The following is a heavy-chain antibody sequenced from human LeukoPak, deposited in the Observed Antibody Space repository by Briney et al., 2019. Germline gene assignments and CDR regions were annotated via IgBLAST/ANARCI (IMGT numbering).Heavy chain of an antibody. CDR1: GGSISSYY. Sequence: SETLSLTCTVSGGSISSYYWSWIRQPPGKGLEWIGYIYYSGSTNYNPSLKSRVTISVDTSKNQFSLKLSSVTAADTAVYYCASCGTQLPYNWFDPWGQGTLVTVSS. D-gene: IGHD1-1*01. V-gene: IGHV4-59*12. J-gene: IGHJ5*02. CDR3: ASCGTQLPYNWFDP. CDR2: IYYSGST.